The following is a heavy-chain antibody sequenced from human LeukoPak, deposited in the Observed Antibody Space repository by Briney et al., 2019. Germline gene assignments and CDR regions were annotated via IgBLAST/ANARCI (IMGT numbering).Heavy chain of an antibody. CDR1: GFTFSSYS. J-gene: IGHJ6*03. V-gene: IGHV3-21*01. CDR2: ISSSSSYI. D-gene: IGHD3-22*01. Sequence: GGSLRLSCAASGFTFSSYSMNWVRQAPGKGLEWVSSISSSSSYIYYADSVKGRFTISRDNAKNSLYLQMNSLRAEDTAVYYCARDGTYYDSSGSEYYYYMDVWGKGTTVTVSS. CDR3: ARDGTYYDSSGSEYYYYMDV.